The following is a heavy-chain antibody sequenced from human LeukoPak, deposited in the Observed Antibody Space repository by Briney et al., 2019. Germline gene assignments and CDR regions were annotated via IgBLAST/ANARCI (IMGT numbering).Heavy chain of an antibody. CDR3: AKDRRYSSSSGRFDY. Sequence: PGGSLRLSCAASGFTLSSYAMTWVRQAPGKGLEWVSGISGSGGSTFYADSVKGRFTISRDNSKNTLYLQMNNLRTGDTAVYYCAKDRRYSSSSGRFDYWGQGTLVTVSS. V-gene: IGHV3-23*01. CDR2: ISGSGGST. D-gene: IGHD6-6*01. J-gene: IGHJ4*02. CDR1: GFTLSSYA.